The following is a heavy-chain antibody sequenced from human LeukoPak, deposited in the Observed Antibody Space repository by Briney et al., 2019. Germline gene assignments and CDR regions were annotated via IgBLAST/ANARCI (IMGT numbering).Heavy chain of an antibody. D-gene: IGHD6-13*01. CDR1: GYTFTSYA. J-gene: IGHJ4*02. CDR3: ARCESGSSWPWELGNN. Sequence: ASVTVSCKASGYTFTSYAITWVRQAPGQGLEWMGWISAYNGRTNYAQNLQDRVTLTIEPSTDPAYMELRSLKSDVTVVYFFARCESGSSWPWELGNNWGQGTPVTVSS. V-gene: IGHV1-18*01. CDR2: ISAYNGRT.